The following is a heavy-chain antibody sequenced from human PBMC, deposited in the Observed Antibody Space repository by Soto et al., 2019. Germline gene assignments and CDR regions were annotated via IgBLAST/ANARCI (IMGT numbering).Heavy chain of an antibody. D-gene: IGHD4-4*01. CDR3: ARDPLEVTSNYYYYYGMDV. J-gene: IGHJ6*02. CDR2: IIPIFGTA. V-gene: IGHV1-69*13. Sequence: GASVKVSCKASGGTFSSHAISWVRQAPGQGLEWMGGIIPIFGTANYAQKFQGRVTITADESTSTAYMELGSLRSEDTAVYYCARDPLEVTSNYYYYYGMDVWGQGTTVTVSS. CDR1: GGTFSSHA.